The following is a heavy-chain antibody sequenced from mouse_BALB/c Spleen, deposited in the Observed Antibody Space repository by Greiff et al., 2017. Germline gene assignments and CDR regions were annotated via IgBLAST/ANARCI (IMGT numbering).Heavy chain of an antibody. Sequence: EVHLVESGGGLVQPGGSRKLSCAASGFTFSSFGMHWVRQAPEKGLEWVAYISSGSSTIYYADTVKGRFTISRDNPKNTLFLQMTSLRSEDTAMYYCARGTTVDAWFAYWGQGTLVTVSA. CDR2: ISSGSSTI. V-gene: IGHV5-17*02. J-gene: IGHJ3*01. CDR3: ARGTTVDAWFAY. D-gene: IGHD1-1*01. CDR1: GFTFSSFG.